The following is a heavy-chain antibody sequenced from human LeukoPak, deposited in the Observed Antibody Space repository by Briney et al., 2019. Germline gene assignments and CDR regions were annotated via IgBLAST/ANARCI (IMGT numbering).Heavy chain of an antibody. CDR1: GGSISSSSNY. J-gene: IGHJ3*02. V-gene: IGHV4-39*07. Sequence: SETLSLTCTVSGGSISSSSNYWGWIRQPPGKGLEWIGSIYYSGSTYYNPSLKSRVTISVDTSKNQFSLKLSSVTAADTAVYYCARDLGYDFIWGQGTMVTVSS. D-gene: IGHD3/OR15-3a*01. CDR3: ARDLGYDFI. CDR2: IYYSGST.